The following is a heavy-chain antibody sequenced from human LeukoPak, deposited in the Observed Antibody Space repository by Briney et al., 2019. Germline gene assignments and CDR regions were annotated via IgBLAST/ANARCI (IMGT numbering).Heavy chain of an antibody. J-gene: IGHJ6*02. Sequence: ASVKVSCKASGYTFTSYDINWVRQAPGQGLERMGWMNPNSGNTGYAQKFQGRVTMTRNTSISTAYMELSSLRSEDTAVYYCARGGGGITIFGVVITYYYYYGMDVWGQGTTVTASS. CDR1: GYTFTSYD. CDR2: MNPNSGNT. CDR3: ARGGGGITIFGVVITYYYYYGMDV. D-gene: IGHD3-3*01. V-gene: IGHV1-8*01.